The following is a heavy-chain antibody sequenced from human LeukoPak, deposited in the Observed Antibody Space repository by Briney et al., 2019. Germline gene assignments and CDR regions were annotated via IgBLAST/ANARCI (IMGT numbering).Heavy chain of an antibody. J-gene: IGHJ4*02. CDR2: IKQDGSET. V-gene: IGHV3-7*03. Sequence: GGSLRLSCAASGFTFSSYWMSWVRQAPGKGLEWVANIKQDGSETYYVDSVKGRFTISRDNSKNTQFLQMNSLRAEDTAVYYCAKVMSITIFGVAIGAPFDYWGQGTLVTVSS. D-gene: IGHD3-3*01. CDR1: GFTFSSYW. CDR3: AKVMSITIFGVAIGAPFDY.